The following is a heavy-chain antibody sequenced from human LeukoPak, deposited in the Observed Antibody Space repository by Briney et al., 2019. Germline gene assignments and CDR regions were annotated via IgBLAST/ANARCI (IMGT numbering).Heavy chain of an antibody. J-gene: IGHJ4*02. V-gene: IGHV4-39*01. Sequence: SETLSLTCTVSGGSISSSSYYWGWIRQPPGKGLEWIGSIYYSGSTYYNPSLKSRVTISVDTSKNQFSLKLSSVTAADTAVYYCARAWLWRYGGTYFDYWGQGTLVTVSS. CDR1: GGSISSSSYY. CDR3: ARAWLWRYGGTYFDY. CDR2: IYYSGST. D-gene: IGHD5-18*01.